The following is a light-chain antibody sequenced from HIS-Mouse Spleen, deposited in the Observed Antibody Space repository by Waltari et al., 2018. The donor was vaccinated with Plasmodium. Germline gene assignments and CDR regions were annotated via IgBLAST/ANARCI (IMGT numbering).Light chain of an antibody. V-gene: IGKV3-20*01. J-gene: IGKJ2*01. CDR3: QQYGSSPYT. Sequence: EIVLTQSPAPLSLSPGERATIPCRASQSVSSIYLAWYQQKPGQAPRLLIYGASSRATGIPDRFSGSGSGTDFTLTISRLEPEDFAVYDCQQYGSSPYTVGQGTKLEIK. CDR2: GAS. CDR1: QSVSSIY.